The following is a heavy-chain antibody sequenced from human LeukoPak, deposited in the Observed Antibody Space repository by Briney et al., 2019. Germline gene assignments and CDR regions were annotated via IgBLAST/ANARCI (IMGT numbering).Heavy chain of an antibody. CDR1: GFTFSSYW. D-gene: IGHD1-26*01. CDR3: ARDKVVGATHFDY. Sequence: PGGSLRLSCAASGFTFSSYWMSWVRQAPGKGLEWVANIKQDGGEIYYVDSVKGRFTISRDNAKNSLSLQTNSLRAEDTAVYYCARDKVVGATHFDYWGQGTLVTVSS. V-gene: IGHV3-7*01. J-gene: IGHJ4*02. CDR2: IKQDGGEI.